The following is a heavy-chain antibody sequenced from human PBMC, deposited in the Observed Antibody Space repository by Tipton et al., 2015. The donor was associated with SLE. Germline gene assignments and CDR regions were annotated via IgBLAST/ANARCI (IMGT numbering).Heavy chain of an antibody. J-gene: IGHJ4*02. CDR2: FSSSGRNI. V-gene: IGHV3-48*03. Sequence: SLRLSCAASGFTFTSYAMSWVRQAPGKGLEWVAFFSSSGRNIYYADSVKGRFTISRDTAKNSVNLRMNSLRVEDTALYFCARDNWGSYDYWGQGALVTVSS. CDR1: GFTFTSYA. CDR3: ARDNWGSYDY. D-gene: IGHD7-27*01.